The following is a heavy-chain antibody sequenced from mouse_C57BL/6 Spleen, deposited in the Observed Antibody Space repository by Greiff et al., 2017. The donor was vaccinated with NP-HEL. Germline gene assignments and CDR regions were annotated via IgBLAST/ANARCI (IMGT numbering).Heavy chain of an antibody. CDR3: ARRITTVVAPAFDV. V-gene: IGHV1-42*01. J-gene: IGHJ1*03. CDR2: INPSTGGT. Sequence: EVQLQQSGPELVKPGASVKISCKASGYSFTGYYMNWVKQSPEKSLEWIGEINPSTGGTTYNQKFKAKATLTVDKSSSTAYMQLKSLTSEDSAVYYCARRITTVVAPAFDVWGTGTTVTVSS. CDR1: GYSFTGYY. D-gene: IGHD1-1*01.